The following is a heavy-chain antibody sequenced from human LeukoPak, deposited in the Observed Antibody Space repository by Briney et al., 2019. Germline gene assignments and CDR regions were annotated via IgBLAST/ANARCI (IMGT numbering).Heavy chain of an antibody. D-gene: IGHD2-15*01. CDR3: ARQPRGIVVVVAAENWFDP. Sequence: GASVKVSCKASGGTFSSYAISSVRQAPGQGLEGMGRIIPILGIANYAQKFQGRVTITADKSTGTAYMELCSLRSEDTAVYYCARQPRGIVVVVAAENWFDPWGQGTLVTVSS. CDR2: IIPILGIA. CDR1: GGTFSSYA. V-gene: IGHV1-69*04. J-gene: IGHJ5*02.